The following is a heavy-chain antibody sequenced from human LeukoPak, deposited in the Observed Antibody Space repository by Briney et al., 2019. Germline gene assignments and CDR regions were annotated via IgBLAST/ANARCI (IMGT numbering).Heavy chain of an antibody. CDR1: VASVSSDY. V-gene: IGHV4-59*08. CDR3: ARHPFQYPFDH. D-gene: IGHD2/OR15-2a*01. Sequence: PSETLSLTCTVSVASVSSDYWSWIRQSPGKGLEWIGYIYHSGHTMSNPSLKSRVSLSLDTSNNQFSLKLSSVTAADTAVYYCARHPFQYPFDHWGQGTVVSVSS. CDR2: IYHSGHT. J-gene: IGHJ5*02.